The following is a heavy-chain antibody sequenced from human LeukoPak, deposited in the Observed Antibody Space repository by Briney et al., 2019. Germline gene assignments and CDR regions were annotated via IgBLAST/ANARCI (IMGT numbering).Heavy chain of an antibody. Sequence: ASVTVSCKASGGTFSSYAISWVRQAPGQGLEWMGGIIPIFGTANYAQKFQGRVTITADESTSTAYMELSSLRSEDTAVYYCARDRTRDGYNQGRVFDYWGQGTLVTVSS. CDR2: IIPIFGTA. CDR1: GGTFSSYA. D-gene: IGHD5-24*01. V-gene: IGHV1-69*13. J-gene: IGHJ4*02. CDR3: ARDRTRDGYNQGRVFDY.